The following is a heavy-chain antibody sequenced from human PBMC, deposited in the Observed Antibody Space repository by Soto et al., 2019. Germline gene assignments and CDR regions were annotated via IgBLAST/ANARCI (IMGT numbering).Heavy chain of an antibody. J-gene: IGHJ4*02. CDR2: IYYTGST. CDR3: ARYIDYDSSGYPTELDY. D-gene: IGHD3-22*01. CDR1: GGSISSYY. V-gene: IGHV4-59*01. Sequence: SETLSLTCTVSGGSISSYYWSWIRQPPGKGLEWIRYIYYTGSTNYNPSLRSRVTISVDTSKNQFSLKLSSVTAADTAVYYCARYIDYDSSGYPTELDYWGQGTLVTVSS.